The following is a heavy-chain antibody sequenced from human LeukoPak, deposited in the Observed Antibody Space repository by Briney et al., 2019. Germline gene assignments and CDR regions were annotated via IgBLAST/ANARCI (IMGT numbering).Heavy chain of an antibody. CDR1: GYTFTSYY. Sequence: GASVKVSCKASGYTFTSYYMHWVRQAPGQGLEWMGIINPSGGSTSYAQKFQGRVTMTRNTSISTAYMELSSLRSEDTAVYYCARVVAAAGFYYYYYYYMDVWGKGTTVTISS. V-gene: IGHV1-46*01. CDR3: ARVVAAAGFYYYYYYYMDV. D-gene: IGHD6-13*01. CDR2: INPSGGST. J-gene: IGHJ6*03.